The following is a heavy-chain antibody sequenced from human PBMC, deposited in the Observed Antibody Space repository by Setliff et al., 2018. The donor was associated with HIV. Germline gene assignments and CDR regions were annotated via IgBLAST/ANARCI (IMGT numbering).Heavy chain of an antibody. CDR2: LYSGGST. CDR1: GFTVNNNY. CDR3: ARGYPIGLYYFDY. Sequence: GSLRLSCAASGFTVNNNYMSWVRQAPGKGLEWVSVLYSGGSTYYADSVKGRFTISRDTPKNTLYLQMNNLRVEDTAVYYCARGYPIGLYYFDYWGQGTLVTVSS. J-gene: IGHJ4*02. D-gene: IGHD3-16*02. V-gene: IGHV3-66*02.